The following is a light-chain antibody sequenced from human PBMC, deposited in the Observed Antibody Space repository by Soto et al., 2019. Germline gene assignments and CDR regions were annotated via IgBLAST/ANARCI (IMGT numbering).Light chain of an antibody. CDR3: CSYAGSTTFYV. V-gene: IGLV2-23*01. Sequence: QSVLAQPASVSGSPGQSITISCTGTSSDFGSYNLVSWYQHHPGKAPKLMIYEGSKRPSGVSNRFSGSKSGNTASLTISGLQAEDEADYYCCSYAGSTTFYVFGTGSKVTVL. CDR1: SSDFGSYNL. CDR2: EGS. J-gene: IGLJ1*01.